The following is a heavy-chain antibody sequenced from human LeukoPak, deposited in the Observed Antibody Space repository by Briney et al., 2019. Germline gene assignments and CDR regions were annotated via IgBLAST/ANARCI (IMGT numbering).Heavy chain of an antibody. D-gene: IGHD3-10*01. Sequence: GASVKVSCKASGGTFSSYAISWVRQAPGQGLEWMGRIIPILGIANYAQKFQGRVTITADKSTSTAYMELSSLRSEDTAVYYCAREFGEFFPFDYWGRGTLVTVSS. CDR3: AREFGEFFPFDY. CDR2: IIPILGIA. V-gene: IGHV1-69*04. J-gene: IGHJ4*02. CDR1: GGTFSSYA.